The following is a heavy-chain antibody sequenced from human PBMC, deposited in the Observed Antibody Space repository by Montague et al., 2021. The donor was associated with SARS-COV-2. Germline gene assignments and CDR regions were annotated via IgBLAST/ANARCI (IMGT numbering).Heavy chain of an antibody. J-gene: IGHJ4*02. CDR3: ARGYSGSYYSYFDY. D-gene: IGHD1-26*01. CDR2: ISYDGSNK. V-gene: IGHV3-30*04. Sequence: SLRLSCAASGFTFSSYAMHWARQAPGKGLEWVAVISYDGSNKYYADSVKGRFTISRDNSKNTLYLQMNSLRAKDTAVYYCARGYSGSYYSYFDYWGQGTLVTVSS. CDR1: GFTFSSYA.